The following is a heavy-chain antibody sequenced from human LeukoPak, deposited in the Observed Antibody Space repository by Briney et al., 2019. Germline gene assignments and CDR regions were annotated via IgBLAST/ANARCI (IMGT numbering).Heavy chain of an antibody. CDR3: ARLVPYSSGWYYFDY. V-gene: IGHV3-11*06. CDR1: GFTFSDYY. J-gene: IGHJ4*02. D-gene: IGHD6-19*01. Sequence: GGSLRLSCAASGFTFSDYYMSWIRQAPGKGLEWVSYISSSSSYTNYADSVKGRFTISRDNAKNSLYLQMNSLRAEDTAVYYCARLVPYSSGWYYFDYWGQGTLVTVSS. CDR2: ISSSSSYT.